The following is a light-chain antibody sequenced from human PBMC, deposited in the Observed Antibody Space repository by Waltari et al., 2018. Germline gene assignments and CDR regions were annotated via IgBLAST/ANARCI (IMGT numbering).Light chain of an antibody. Sequence: EIVMTQSPATLSVSPGERATLSCRASESVSSKLAWYQQRAGRAPRLLIYGASTRATGIPARFSGSGSGTEFTLTISSLQSEDFAVYFCQHYNNLPLTFGGGTKVEIK. CDR2: GAS. CDR1: ESVSSK. CDR3: QHYNNLPLT. V-gene: IGKV3-15*01. J-gene: IGKJ4*01.